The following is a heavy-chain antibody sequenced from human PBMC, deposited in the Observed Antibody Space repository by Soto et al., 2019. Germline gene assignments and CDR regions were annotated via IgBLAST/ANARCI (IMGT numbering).Heavy chain of an antibody. J-gene: IGHJ3*02. V-gene: IGHV4-39*01. CDR3: ARPPDGTIGWDAFDI. CDR1: GGSISSSSYY. CDR2: IYYSGST. D-gene: IGHD1-26*01. Sequence: SETLSLTCTVSGGSISSSSYYWGWIRQPPGKGLEWIGSIYYSGSTYYNPSLKSRVTISVDTSKNQFSLKLSSVTAADTAVYYCARPPDGTIGWDAFDIWGQGTMVTVSS.